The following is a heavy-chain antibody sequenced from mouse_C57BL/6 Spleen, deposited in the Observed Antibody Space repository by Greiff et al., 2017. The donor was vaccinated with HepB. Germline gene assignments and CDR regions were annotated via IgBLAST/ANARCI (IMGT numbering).Heavy chain of an antibody. Sequence: VQLKESGPELVKPGDSVKISCKASGYSFTGYFMNWVMQSHGKSLEWIGRINPYNGDTFYNQKFKGKATLTVDKSSSTAHMELRSLTSEDSAVYYCAKGGDGYYSYFDYWGQGTTLTVSS. CDR2: INPYNGDT. CDR3: AKGGDGYYSYFDY. V-gene: IGHV1-20*01. J-gene: IGHJ2*01. D-gene: IGHD2-3*01. CDR1: GYSFTGYF.